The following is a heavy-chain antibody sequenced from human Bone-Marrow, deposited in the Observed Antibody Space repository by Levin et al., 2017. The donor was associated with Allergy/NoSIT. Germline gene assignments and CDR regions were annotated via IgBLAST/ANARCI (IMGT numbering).Heavy chain of an antibody. V-gene: IGHV3-9*01. CDR1: GFTFDDCV. J-gene: IGHJ4*02. CDR3: AKGSSSLYSYFDS. Sequence: QPGGSLRLSCAASGFTFDDCVMHWVRQVPGKGLEWVSSITWNSNSIDYGDSVKGRFTISRDNAKNFLYLHMNSLNVEDTAVYYCAKGSSSLYSYFDSWGQGTLVIVSS. CDR2: ITWNSNSI. D-gene: IGHD6-13*01.